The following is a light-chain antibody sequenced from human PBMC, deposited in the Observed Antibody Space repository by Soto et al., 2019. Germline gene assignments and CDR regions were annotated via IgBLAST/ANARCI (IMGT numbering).Light chain of an antibody. CDR1: QSVSSN. J-gene: IGKJ1*01. CDR2: GAS. V-gene: IGKV3-15*01. CDR3: QQYNNWWT. Sequence: EIVMTQSPGTLSVSPGVRATLSCRASQSVSSNLAWYQQNPGQAPRLLIYGASTRATGIPARFSGSGSGTEFNLTISSLQSEDFAVYYCQQYNNWWTFGQGTKVDIK.